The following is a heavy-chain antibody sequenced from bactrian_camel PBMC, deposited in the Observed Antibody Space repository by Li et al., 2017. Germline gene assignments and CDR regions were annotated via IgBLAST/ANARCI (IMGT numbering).Heavy chain of an antibody. CDR3: AADGCDGF. V-gene: IGHV3-3*01. CDR1: SGVYSSAS. CDR2: IYTGGTNT. Sequence: HVQLVESGGESVQSGGSLRLSCVAASGVYSSASVAWFRQTPGQEREGVASIYTGGTNTYYTDSVKGRFTISQDDAKNTVYLQMNSLKPEDTAMYYCAADGCDGFRGQGTQVTVS. J-gene: IGHJ6*01. D-gene: IGHD3*01.